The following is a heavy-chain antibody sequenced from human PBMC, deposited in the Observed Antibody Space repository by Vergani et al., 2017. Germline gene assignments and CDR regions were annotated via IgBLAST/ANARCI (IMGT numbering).Heavy chain of an antibody. Sequence: QVQLQESGPGLVKPSQTLSLTCTVSGGSISSGGYYWSWIRQHPGKGLAWIGYIYYSGSTYYNPCLKSRVTISVDTSKNQFSLKLSSVTAADTAVYYCARLLRFPPNLYYFDYWGQGTLVTVSS. J-gene: IGHJ4*02. CDR1: GGSISSGGYY. CDR2: IYYSGST. D-gene: IGHD3-3*01. CDR3: ARLLRFPPNLYYFDY. V-gene: IGHV4-31*03.